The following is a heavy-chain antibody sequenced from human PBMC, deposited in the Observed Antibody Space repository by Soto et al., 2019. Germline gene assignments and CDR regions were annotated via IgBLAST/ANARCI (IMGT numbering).Heavy chain of an antibody. J-gene: IGHJ5*02. D-gene: IGHD1-26*01. Sequence: SETLSLTCTVSGGSISSSRYYWGWIRQPPGKGLEWIGSIYYSGSTYYNPSLKSRVTISVDTSKNHFSLKLSSVTAADTAVYYCATQEVGGSYVYTFDPWGQGTLVTVSS. CDR3: ATQEVGGSYVYTFDP. CDR2: IYYSGST. V-gene: IGHV4-39*02. CDR1: GGSISSSRYY.